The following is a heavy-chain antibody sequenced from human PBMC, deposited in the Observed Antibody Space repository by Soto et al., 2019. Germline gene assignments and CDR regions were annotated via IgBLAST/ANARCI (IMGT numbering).Heavy chain of an antibody. Sequence: GGSLRLSCAASGFTFSSYAMSWVRQAPGKGLEWVSAISGSGGSTYYADSVKGRFTISRDNSKNTLYLQMNSLRAEDTAVYYCAKDLGRSQFFRWFGELFGAFDIWGQGTMVTVSS. J-gene: IGHJ3*02. V-gene: IGHV3-23*01. D-gene: IGHD3-10*01. CDR3: AKDLGRSQFFRWFGELFGAFDI. CDR1: GFTFSSYA. CDR2: ISGSGGST.